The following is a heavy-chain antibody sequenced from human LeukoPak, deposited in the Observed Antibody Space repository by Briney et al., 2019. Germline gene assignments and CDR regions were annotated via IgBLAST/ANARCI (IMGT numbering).Heavy chain of an antibody. CDR3: ARDRGVATYRY. CDR1: GGTFSSYA. CDR2: IIPILGIA. D-gene: IGHD5-12*01. Sequence: SVKVSCKASGGTFSSYAISGVRQAPGQGLDWMGRIIPILGIANYAQKLQGRVTITADKSTSTAYMELRSLRSEDTAVYYCARDRGVATYRYWGQGTLVTVSS. J-gene: IGHJ4*02. V-gene: IGHV1-69*04.